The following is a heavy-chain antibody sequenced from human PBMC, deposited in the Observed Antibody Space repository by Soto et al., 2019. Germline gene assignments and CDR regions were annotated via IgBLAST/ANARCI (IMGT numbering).Heavy chain of an antibody. CDR1: GFTFQTSA. CDR2: ISGRGDKK. V-gene: IGHV3-23*01. D-gene: IGHD3-3*01. Sequence: EVQLLESGGGLVQPGGSLRLSCAASGFTFQTSAMSWVRQAPGKGREWVSAISGRGDKKFHAKSVEGRLTISRDNSKNTLYLEMNFLRVDDTAVYYCAKRWSDRFLEPRDYFESWGQGTLVTVS. CDR3: AKRWSDRFLEPRDYFES. J-gene: IGHJ4*02.